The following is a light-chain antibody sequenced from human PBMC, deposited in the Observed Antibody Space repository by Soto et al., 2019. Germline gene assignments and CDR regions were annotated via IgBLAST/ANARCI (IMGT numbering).Light chain of an antibody. Sequence: EIVLTQSPGTLSLSLGERATLSCRASQSITNNYLAWYQQKPGQASRLLIYLASNGAAGIPDRFSGSGSGADFTLTINRLEPEDFAVYHCQQYGSSPWTFGQGTKVDIK. J-gene: IGKJ1*01. CDR3: QQYGSSPWT. V-gene: IGKV3-20*01. CDR2: LAS. CDR1: QSITNNY.